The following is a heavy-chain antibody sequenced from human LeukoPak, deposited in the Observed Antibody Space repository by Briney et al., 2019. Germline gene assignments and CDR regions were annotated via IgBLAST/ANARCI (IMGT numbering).Heavy chain of an antibody. Sequence: GASVKVSCKVSGYTFTELSMHWVRPAPGKGLEWMGGFDPEDGETIYAQKFQGRVTMTEDTSTDTAYMELSSLRSEDTAVYYCATVAGTVTTVWFDPWGQGTLVTVSS. CDR1: GYTFTELS. D-gene: IGHD4-17*01. V-gene: IGHV1-24*01. CDR3: ATVAGTVTTVWFDP. J-gene: IGHJ5*02. CDR2: FDPEDGET.